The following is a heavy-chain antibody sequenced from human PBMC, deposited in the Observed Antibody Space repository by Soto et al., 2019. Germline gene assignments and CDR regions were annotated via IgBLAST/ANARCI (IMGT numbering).Heavy chain of an antibody. Sequence: PGGSLRLSCAASGFTFSYYWMSWVRQSPGKGPEWVANIKFDGSEKQYVDSVKGRFSISRDNSRNSLFLQMNSLRAGDTAVYYCVKDGGYCSSTTCYSPRNHYFDSWGQGTLVTVPQ. CDR3: VKDGGYCSSTTCYSPRNHYFDS. D-gene: IGHD2-2*01. V-gene: IGHV3-7*03. CDR2: IKFDGSEK. J-gene: IGHJ4*02. CDR1: GFTFSYYW.